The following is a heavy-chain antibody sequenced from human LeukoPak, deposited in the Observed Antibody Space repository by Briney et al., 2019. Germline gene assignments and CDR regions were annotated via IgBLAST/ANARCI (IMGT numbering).Heavy chain of an antibody. Sequence: GGSLRLSCAASGFSVSVNYMSWVRQAPGKGLEWVSIIYSGGSTDYADSVRGRFTISRDNAKNSLYLQMNSLRAEDTAVYYCARDLTPYGISTFDYWGQGALVTVSS. V-gene: IGHV3-53*01. CDR3: ARDLTPYGISTFDY. CDR2: IYSGGST. CDR1: GFSVSVNY. J-gene: IGHJ4*02. D-gene: IGHD4-23*01.